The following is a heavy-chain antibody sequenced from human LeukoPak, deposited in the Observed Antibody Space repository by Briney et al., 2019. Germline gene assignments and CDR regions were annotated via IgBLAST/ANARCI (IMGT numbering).Heavy chain of an antibody. CDR1: GFTFSSYE. Sequence: GGSLRLSCAASGFTFSSYEMNWVRQAPGKGLEWVSYISSSGSTIYYADSVKGRFTISRDNAKNSLYLQMNSLRAEDTAVYYCARERMSRFDPWGQGTLVTVSS. J-gene: IGHJ5*02. V-gene: IGHV3-48*03. CDR2: ISSSGSTI. D-gene: IGHD2/OR15-2a*01. CDR3: ARERMSRFDP.